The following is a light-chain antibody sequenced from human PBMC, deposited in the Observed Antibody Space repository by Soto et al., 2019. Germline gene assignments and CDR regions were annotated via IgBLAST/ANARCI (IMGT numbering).Light chain of an antibody. CDR1: QSVSSNY. CDR2: GAS. CDR3: QQYGSSPIT. V-gene: IGKV3-20*01. Sequence: EIVLTQSPGTLSLSPGERAALSCRASQSVSSNYLAWYQQKPGQAPRLLIYGASSRATGIPDRFSGSGSGADYTLTISRLEPEDFAVYYCQQYGSSPITFGQGTRLEIK. J-gene: IGKJ5*01.